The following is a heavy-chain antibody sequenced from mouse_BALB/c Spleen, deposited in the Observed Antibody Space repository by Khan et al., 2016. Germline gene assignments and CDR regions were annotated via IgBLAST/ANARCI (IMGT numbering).Heavy chain of an antibody. V-gene: IGHV4-1*02. CDR3: ARLHYYGYMNY. Sequence: EVKLLESGGGLVQPGGSLKLSCAASGFDFSRYWMSWVRQAPGKGLEWIGEINPDSSTINYTPSLKDKLIISRDNAKNTLYLQMSKVRSEDTALYFCARLHYYGYMNYWGQGTTLTVSS. CDR1: GFDFSRYW. D-gene: IGHD1-2*01. CDR2: INPDSSTI. J-gene: IGHJ2*01.